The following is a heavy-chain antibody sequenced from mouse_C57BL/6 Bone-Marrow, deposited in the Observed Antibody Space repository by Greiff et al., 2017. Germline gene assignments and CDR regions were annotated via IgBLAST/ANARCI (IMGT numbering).Heavy chain of an antibody. D-gene: IGHD2-2*01. CDR3: ERERDGYDDAMDY. J-gene: IGHJ4*01. CDR2: INPNNGGT. CDR1: GYTFTDYY. V-gene: IGHV1-26*01. Sequence: VQLQQSGPELVKPGASVKISCKASGYTFTDYYMNWVKQSHGKSLEWIGDINPNNGGTSYNQKFKGKATLTVDKSSSTGYMELRSLTSEDSAVYYCERERDGYDDAMDYWGQGTSVTVSS.